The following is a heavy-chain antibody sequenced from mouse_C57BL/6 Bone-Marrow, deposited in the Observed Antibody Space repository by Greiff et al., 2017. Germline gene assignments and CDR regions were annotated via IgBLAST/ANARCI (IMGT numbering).Heavy chain of an antibody. Sequence: EVKLVESGPELVKPGASVKISCKASGYSFTDYNMNWVKQSNGKSLEWIGVINPNYGTTSYNQKFKGKATLTVDKSSSTAYMQLNSLTSEDSAVYYCARGPNYYGSSYWYFDVWGTGTTVTVSS. CDR3: ARGPNYYGSSYWYFDV. J-gene: IGHJ1*03. D-gene: IGHD1-1*01. CDR2: INPNYGTT. V-gene: IGHV1-39*01. CDR1: GYSFTDYN.